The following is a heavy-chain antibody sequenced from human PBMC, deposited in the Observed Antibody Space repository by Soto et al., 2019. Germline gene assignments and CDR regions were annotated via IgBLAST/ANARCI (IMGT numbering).Heavy chain of an antibody. Sequence: EVQLLESGGGLVQPGGSLGLSCAASGFTFSNYAMSWVRQAPGKGLEWVSGIGASGDGTYYADSVKGRFIISRDNSKNTLHLQMTSLRAEDTAVYYCAVRKTGSYFDYWGQGTLVTVSS. D-gene: IGHD1-26*01. CDR1: GFTFSNYA. J-gene: IGHJ4*02. V-gene: IGHV3-23*01. CDR3: AVRKTGSYFDY. CDR2: IGASGDGT.